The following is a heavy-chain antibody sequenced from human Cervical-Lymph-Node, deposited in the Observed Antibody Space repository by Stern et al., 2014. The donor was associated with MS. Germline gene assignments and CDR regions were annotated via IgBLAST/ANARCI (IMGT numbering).Heavy chain of an antibody. J-gene: IGHJ4*02. CDR1: GYTFTSYY. CDR3: ARDALYYDSSGGMIDY. V-gene: IGHV1-46*01. CDR2: INPSGGST. D-gene: IGHD3-22*01. Sequence: QLVQSGAEVKKPGASVKVSCKASGYTFTSYYMHWVRQAPGQGLEWMGIINPSGGSTSYAQKFQGRVTMTRDTSTSTVYMELSSLRSEDTAVYYCARDALYYDSSGGMIDYWGQGTLVTVSS.